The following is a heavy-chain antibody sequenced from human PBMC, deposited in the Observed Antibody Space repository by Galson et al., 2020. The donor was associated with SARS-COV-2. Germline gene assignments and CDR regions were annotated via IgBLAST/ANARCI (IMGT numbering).Heavy chain of an antibody. CDR2: INPNTGGT. CDR1: GYTVTGYY. Sequence: ASVKVSCKTSGYTVTGYYFHWVRQAPGQGLEWMAWINPNTGGTVYAQKFQGRVTLTRDTSISKAYMELNRLRSDDTAVYYCAGTSPFPYENCGYYYVWGQGTQVIVSS. J-gene: IGHJ4*02. V-gene: IGHV1-2*02. CDR3: AGTSPFPYENCGYYYV. D-gene: IGHD3-22*01.